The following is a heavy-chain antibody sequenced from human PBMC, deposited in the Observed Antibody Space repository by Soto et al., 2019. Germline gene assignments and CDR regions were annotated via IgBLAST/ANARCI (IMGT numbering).Heavy chain of an antibody. CDR2: INHSGST. Sequence: SETLSLTCAVYGGSFSGYYWSWIRQPPGKGLEWIGEINHSGSTNYNPSLKSRVTISVDTSKNQFSLKLSSVTAADTAVYYCARREDTAMVKGMDVWGQGTTVTVSS. V-gene: IGHV4-34*01. CDR1: GGSFSGYY. CDR3: ARREDTAMVKGMDV. D-gene: IGHD5-18*01. J-gene: IGHJ6*02.